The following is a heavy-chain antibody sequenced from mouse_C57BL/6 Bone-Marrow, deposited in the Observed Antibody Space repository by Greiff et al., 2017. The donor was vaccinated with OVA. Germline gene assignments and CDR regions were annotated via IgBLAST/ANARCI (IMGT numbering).Heavy chain of an antibody. CDR3: TRLRYWYFDV. V-gene: IGHV1-15*01. CDR2: IDPETGGT. D-gene: IGHD1-1*01. J-gene: IGHJ1*03. CDR1: GYTFTDYE. Sequence: VQLQQSGAELVRPGASVTLSCKASGYTFTDYEMHWVKQTPVHGLEWIGAIDPETGGTAYNQKFKGKAILTADKSSSTAYMELRSLTSEDSAVYYCTRLRYWYFDVWGTGTTVTVSS.